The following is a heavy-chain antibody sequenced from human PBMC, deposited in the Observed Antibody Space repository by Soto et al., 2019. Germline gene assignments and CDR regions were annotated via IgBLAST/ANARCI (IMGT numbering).Heavy chain of an antibody. Sequence: PSETLSLTCAVSGGSISSSNWWSWVRQPPGKGLEWIGEIYHSGSTNYNPSLKSRVTISVDKSKNQFSLKLSSVTTADTAVYYCARAGLRCFGESGYFDYWGQRTLVTVSA. CDR3: ARAGLRCFGESGYFDY. CDR1: GGSISSSNW. CDR2: IYHSGST. V-gene: IGHV4-4*02. J-gene: IGHJ4*02. D-gene: IGHD3-10*01.